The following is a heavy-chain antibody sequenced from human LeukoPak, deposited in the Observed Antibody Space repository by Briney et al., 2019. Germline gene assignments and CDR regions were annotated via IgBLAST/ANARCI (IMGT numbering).Heavy chain of an antibody. Sequence: PSETLSLTCAVYGGSFSGYYWSWIRQPPGRGLEWIGQINHSGSTNYNPSLKSRVTISVDTSKNQFSLKLTSATAADTAVYYCARLYTSDIKYDYWGQGTLVTVSS. CDR3: ARLYTSDIKYDY. D-gene: IGHD6-6*01. CDR1: GGSFSGYY. CDR2: INHSGST. V-gene: IGHV4-34*01. J-gene: IGHJ4*02.